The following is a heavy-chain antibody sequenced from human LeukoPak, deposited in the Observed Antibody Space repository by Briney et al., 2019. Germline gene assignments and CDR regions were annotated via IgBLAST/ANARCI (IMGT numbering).Heavy chain of an antibody. CDR3: ARDTYGSGSYGAFDI. CDR1: GFTFSDYY. J-gene: IGHJ3*02. D-gene: IGHD3-10*01. Sequence: GGSLRLSCAASGFTFSDYYMSWIRQAPGKGLEWVSYISGSSGTIYYGDSVKGRFSISRDNAKNSLYLQMNSLTAVDTAVYYCARDTYGSGSYGAFDIWGQGTMVTVSS. V-gene: IGHV3-11*04. CDR2: ISGSSGTI.